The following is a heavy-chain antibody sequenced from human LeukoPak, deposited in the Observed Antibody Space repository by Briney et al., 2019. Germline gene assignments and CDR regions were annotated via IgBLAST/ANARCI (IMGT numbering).Heavy chain of an antibody. D-gene: IGHD3-10*01. J-gene: IGHJ3*02. CDR1: GGSINSSTYF. CDR3: ARQKARGSWAFDI. Sequence: PSQTLSLTCTVSGGSINSSTYFWGWIRQPPGKGLEWIATIHYSGTTYYNPSLKSRVTISLDTSKNQFSLKLSSVTAADTAVYYCARQKARGSWAFDIWGQGTMVTVSS. V-gene: IGHV4-39*01. CDR2: IHYSGTT.